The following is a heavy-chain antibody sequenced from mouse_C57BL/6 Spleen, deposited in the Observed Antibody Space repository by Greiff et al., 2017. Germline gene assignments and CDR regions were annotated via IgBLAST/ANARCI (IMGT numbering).Heavy chain of an antibody. V-gene: IGHV1-55*01. CDR3: ARDVPYGNYEGYAMDY. D-gene: IGHD2-1*01. CDR1: GYTFTSYW. Sequence: QVQLKQPGAELVKPGASVKMSCKASGYTFTSYWITWVKQRPGQGLEWIGDIYPGSGSTNYNEKFKSKATLTVDTSASTAYMQLSSLTSEDSAVYYCARDVPYGNYEGYAMDYWGQGTSVTVSS. CDR2: IYPGSGST. J-gene: IGHJ4*01.